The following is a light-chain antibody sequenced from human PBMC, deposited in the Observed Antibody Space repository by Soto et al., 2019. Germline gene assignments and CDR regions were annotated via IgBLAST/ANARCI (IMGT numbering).Light chain of an antibody. CDR1: QSVSSN. CDR2: GAS. V-gene: IGKV3-15*01. CDR3: QQYNSWPPWT. Sequence: EIVMTQSPATLSVSPEERATLSCRASQSVSSNLAWYQQKPGQAPRLLIYGASTRATGIPARFSGSGSGTEFTVTISRLQSEDFAVYYCQQYNSWPPWTFGQGTKLEIK. J-gene: IGKJ2*02.